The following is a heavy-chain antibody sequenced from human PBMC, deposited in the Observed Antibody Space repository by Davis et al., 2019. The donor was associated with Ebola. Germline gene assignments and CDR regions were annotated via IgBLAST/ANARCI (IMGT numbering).Heavy chain of an antibody. CDR1: GYTFISYG. CDR3: ARGAIAASGNPHLGH. V-gene: IGHV1-18*01. Sequence: ASVKVSCKASGYTFISYGITWVRQAPGQGLEWMGWISPYNGNTDSAQKFQGRVTMTTDTSTSTAYMELRSLRADDTAVYYCARGAIAASGNPHLGHWGQGTLVTVSS. CDR2: ISPYNGNT. D-gene: IGHD6-13*01. J-gene: IGHJ4*02.